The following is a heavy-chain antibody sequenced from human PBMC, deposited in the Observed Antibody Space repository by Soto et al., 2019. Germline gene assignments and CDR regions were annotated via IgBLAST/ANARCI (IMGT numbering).Heavy chain of an antibody. CDR3: ARVVVGTMVNLVYFDY. V-gene: IGHV4-30-2*01. J-gene: IGHJ4*02. Sequence: SETLYLTCAVPGRSISSCGYSWSWIRQQPEQCLEWIGYIYHSGSTYYNPSLKSRVTISVDRFKNQFSLKLSSVTAADTAVYYCARVVVGTMVNLVYFDYWGQGTQVTVSS. CDR1: GRSISSCGYS. CDR2: IYHSGST. D-gene: IGHD5-12*01.